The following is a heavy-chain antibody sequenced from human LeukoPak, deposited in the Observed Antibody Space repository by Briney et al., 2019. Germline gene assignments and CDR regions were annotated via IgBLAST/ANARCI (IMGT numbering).Heavy chain of an antibody. CDR2: IKSKADGETI. CDR3: STLTSRGLSDS. CDR1: GFTFTNAW. D-gene: IGHD1-20*01. V-gene: IGHV3-15*07. J-gene: IGHJ4*02. Sequence: PGGSLRLSCAASGFTFTNAWMNWVRQAPGKGLEWVGRIKSKADGETIDYAAPVKGRFTFSRDDSKNTLYLQVNSLKSEDTAVYYCSTLTSRGLSDSWGQGTLVTVSS.